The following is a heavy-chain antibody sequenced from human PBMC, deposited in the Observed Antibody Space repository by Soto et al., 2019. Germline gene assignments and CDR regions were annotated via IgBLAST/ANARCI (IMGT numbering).Heavy chain of an antibody. J-gene: IGHJ4*02. D-gene: IGHD6-19*01. CDR2: ISSSSSYT. Sequence: PGGSLRLSCAASGFTFSDYYMSWIRQAPGKGLEWVSYISSSSSYTNYADSVKGRFTISRDNAKNSLYLQMNSLRAEDTAVYYCARGQIAVAGTGEPLFDYWGQGTLVTVSS. CDR3: ARGQIAVAGTGEPLFDY. CDR1: GFTFSDYY. V-gene: IGHV3-11*06.